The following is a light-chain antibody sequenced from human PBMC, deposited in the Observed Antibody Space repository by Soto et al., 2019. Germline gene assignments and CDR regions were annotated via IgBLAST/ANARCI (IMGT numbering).Light chain of an antibody. CDR3: QQTYSTLYT. J-gene: IGKJ2*01. CDR2: AAS. V-gene: IGKV1-39*01. Sequence: DIQMTQSPSSLSASVGDRVTITCRASQSISSYLNWYQQKPGKAPKLLIYAASSLQSGVPSRFSGSGSGTHSSLTISSLQPEDFAPYYCQQTYSTLYTFGQGTKLEIK. CDR1: QSISSY.